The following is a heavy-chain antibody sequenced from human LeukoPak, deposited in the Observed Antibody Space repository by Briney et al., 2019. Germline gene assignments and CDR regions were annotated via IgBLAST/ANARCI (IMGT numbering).Heavy chain of an antibody. D-gene: IGHD6-13*01. CDR1: GFTFSSYS. Sequence: QSGGSLRLSCAASGFTFSSYSMNWVRQAPGKGLEWVSYISSSGSTIYYADSVKGRFTISRDNAKNSLYLQMNSLRAEDTAVYYCAREFRVAAAGPLDVWGKGTTVTISS. CDR3: AREFRVAAAGPLDV. CDR2: ISSSGSTI. J-gene: IGHJ6*04. V-gene: IGHV3-48*04.